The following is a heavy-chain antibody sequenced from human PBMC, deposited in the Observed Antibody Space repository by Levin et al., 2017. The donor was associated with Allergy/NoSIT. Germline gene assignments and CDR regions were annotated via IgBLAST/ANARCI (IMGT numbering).Heavy chain of an antibody. V-gene: IGHV3-48*03. D-gene: IGHD5-12*01. CDR1: GFTFSSYE. CDR2: ISSSGSTI. CDR3: ARSSGYSGYDLDY. J-gene: IGHJ4*02. Sequence: GGSLRLSCAASGFTFSSYEMNWVRQAPGKGLEWVSYISSSGSTIYYADSVKGRFTISRDNAKNSLYLQMNSLRAEDTAVYYCARSSGYSGYDLDYWGQGTLVTVSS.